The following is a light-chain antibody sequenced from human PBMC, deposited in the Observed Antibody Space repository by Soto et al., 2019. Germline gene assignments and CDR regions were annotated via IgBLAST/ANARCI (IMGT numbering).Light chain of an antibody. Sequence: QSAVTQPRSVSGSPGQSVTISCTGTGKDVGAYTYVSWYQQHPGRPPKLLIYGVVRWPSGVPDRFSGPKSGNTASLNICGLQAEDEADYFCCSYAGGYTYLFGAGTKVTVL. CDR2: GVV. V-gene: IGLV2-11*01. CDR3: CSYAGGYTYL. CDR1: GKDVGAYTY. J-gene: IGLJ1*01.